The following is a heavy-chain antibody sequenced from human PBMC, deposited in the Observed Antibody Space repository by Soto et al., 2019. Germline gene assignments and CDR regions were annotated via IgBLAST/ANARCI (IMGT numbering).Heavy chain of an antibody. V-gene: IGHV1-3*01. D-gene: IGHD2-21*02. Sequence: ASVKASCKASGYSFSTHAMHWVRQAPGQGLEWVGWINSVNDHTIYSEKFQGRVTITSDTSATTAYMELSSLRSEDTAVYYCARSIVVVTALDPWGQGTLVTVSS. CDR2: INSVNDHT. CDR1: GYSFSTHA. CDR3: ARSIVVVTALDP. J-gene: IGHJ5*02.